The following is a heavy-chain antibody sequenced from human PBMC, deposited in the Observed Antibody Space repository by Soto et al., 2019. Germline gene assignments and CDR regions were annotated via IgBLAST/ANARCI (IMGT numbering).Heavy chain of an antibody. D-gene: IGHD1-7*01. CDR2: IHSSGTT. Sequence: PSETLSLTCTVSSGSINSFYWSWLRQPAGKGLEWIGRIHSSGTTNYNPSLKSRVTMSVATSKNQFSLKLTSVTAADTAVYYCARDRIIGTSYSDYWGQGILVTVSS. V-gene: IGHV4-4*07. CDR1: SGSINSFY. J-gene: IGHJ4*02. CDR3: ARDRIIGTSYSDY.